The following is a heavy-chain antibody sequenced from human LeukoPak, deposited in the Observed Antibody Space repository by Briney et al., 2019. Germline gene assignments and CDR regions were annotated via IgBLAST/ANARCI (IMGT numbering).Heavy chain of an antibody. J-gene: IGHJ4*02. CDR2: ISNNGGYT. V-gene: IGHV3-23*01. D-gene: IGHD5-24*01. CDR1: GFTFSSSA. CDR3: AKTERRWLQFYYFDY. Sequence: GGSLRLSCAASGFTFSSSAMSWVRQAPGKGLEWVSAISNNGGYTYYADSVKGRFTISRDNSKNTLYLQMNSLRAEDTAVYYCAKTERRWLQFYYFDYWGQGTLVTVSS.